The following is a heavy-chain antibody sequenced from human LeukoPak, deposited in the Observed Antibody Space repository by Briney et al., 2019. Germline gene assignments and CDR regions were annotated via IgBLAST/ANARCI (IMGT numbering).Heavy chain of an antibody. CDR2: INTNTGNP. Sequence: AGGSLRLSCAASGYTFTSYAMNWVRQAPGQGLEWMGWINTNTGNPTYAQGFTGRFVFSLDTSVSTAYLQISSLKAEDTAVYYCARHYQTTGYDFWSGYRNYYYYYGMDVWGQGTTVTVSS. CDR1: GYTFTSYA. CDR3: ARHYQTTGYDFWSGYRNYYYYYGMDV. D-gene: IGHD3-3*01. V-gene: IGHV7-4-1*02. J-gene: IGHJ6*02.